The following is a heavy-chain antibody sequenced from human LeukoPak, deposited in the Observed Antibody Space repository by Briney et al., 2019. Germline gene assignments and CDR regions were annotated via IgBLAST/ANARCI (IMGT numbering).Heavy chain of an antibody. D-gene: IGHD3-3*01. Sequence: SETLSLTCTVSGGSISSGGYYWSWIRQHPGKGLEWIGYIYYSGSTYYNPSLKSRVTISVDTSKNQSSLKLSSVTAADTAVYYCARGCDFWSGYPTPHYFDYWGQGTLVTVSS. CDR1: GGSISSGGYY. CDR3: ARGCDFWSGYPTPHYFDY. V-gene: IGHV4-31*03. CDR2: IYYSGST. J-gene: IGHJ4*02.